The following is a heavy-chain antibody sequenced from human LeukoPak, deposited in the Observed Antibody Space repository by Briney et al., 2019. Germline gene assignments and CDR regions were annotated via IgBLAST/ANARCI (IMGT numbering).Heavy chain of an antibody. Sequence: SETLSLTCTVSGGSISIYYWNWIRQPAGKGLEWIGRIFTSGITNYDTSLKSRVTMSVDTSKNQFSLNLSSVTAADTAVYYCARESSGNYYNPLGYMDVWGKGTTVTVSS. CDR2: IFTSGIT. J-gene: IGHJ6*03. D-gene: IGHD3-10*01. V-gene: IGHV4-4*07. CDR1: GGSISIYY. CDR3: ARESSGNYYNPLGYMDV.